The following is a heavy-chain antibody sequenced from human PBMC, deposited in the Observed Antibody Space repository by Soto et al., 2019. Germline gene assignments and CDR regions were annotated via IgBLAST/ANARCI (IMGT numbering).Heavy chain of an antibody. D-gene: IGHD6-6*01. CDR2: ISAYTGNK. CDR1: GYMFTTYG. J-gene: IGHJ4*02. CDR3: ARTLGGMAARPLEY. V-gene: IGHV1-18*01. Sequence: QVQLMQSGGEVKMPGASVEVSCKTSGYMFTTYGMSWVRQAPGQGLEWMAWISAYTGNKKYAQKFGGRGNMTTDTSTSTVSMELRDLTSDDTAIYYCARTLGGMAARPLEYWGQGALVIVSS.